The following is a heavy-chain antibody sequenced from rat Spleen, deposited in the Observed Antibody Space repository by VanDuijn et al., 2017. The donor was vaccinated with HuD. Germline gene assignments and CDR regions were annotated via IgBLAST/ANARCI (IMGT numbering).Heavy chain of an antibody. CDR2: ITNSGGST. CDR3: ARHGGGRTYVMDA. D-gene: IGHD4-3*01. CDR1: GFTFSNYG. J-gene: IGHJ4*01. V-gene: IGHV5S13*01. Sequence: EVQLVESGGGLVQPGRSLKLSCAASGFTFSNYGMAWVRQAPTKGLEWVASITNSGGSTYYRDSVKGRFTISRDNAKSTLYLQMDSLRSEDTATYYCARHGGGRTYVMDAWGQGASVTVSS.